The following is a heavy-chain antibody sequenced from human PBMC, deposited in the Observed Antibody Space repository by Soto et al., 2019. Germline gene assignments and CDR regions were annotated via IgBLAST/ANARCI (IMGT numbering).Heavy chain of an antibody. CDR3: ARRSKRELVSYYYYDMDV. J-gene: IGHJ6*02. D-gene: IGHD3-10*01. V-gene: IGHV1-18*01. Sequence: QVQLVQSGGEVKEPGASVKVSCKASGYIFTSYDISWVRQAPGQGLEWMGWISGYNGNTKYAQKLQGRVTMTTDTSTNTTYMEVRSLRSDYTAVYYCARRSKRELVSYYYYDMDVWGQGTTVTVSS. CDR2: ISGYNGNT. CDR1: GYIFTSYD.